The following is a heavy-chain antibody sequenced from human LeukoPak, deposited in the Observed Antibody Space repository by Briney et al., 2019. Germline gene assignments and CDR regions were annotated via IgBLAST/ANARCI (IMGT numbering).Heavy chain of an antibody. CDR3: ARAPSGYSGFESKTSFDF. CDR2: IYYTGSA. CDR1: GGSIGGHY. V-gene: IGHV4-59*11. D-gene: IGHD5-12*01. Sequence: SDTLSLTCTVSGGSIGGHYWIWIRQPPGKGLEWIGYIYYTGSANYHPSFKSRVTMSVDTSKNQFSLRLNSVTASDTAVYFCARAPSGYSGFESKTSFDFWGQGTLDTVSS. J-gene: IGHJ4*02.